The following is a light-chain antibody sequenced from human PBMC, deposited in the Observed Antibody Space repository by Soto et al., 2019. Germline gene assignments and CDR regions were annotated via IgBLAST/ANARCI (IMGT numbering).Light chain of an antibody. V-gene: IGLV2-23*02. CDR1: SSHFDTYNL. CDR3: GSKLGLNTYV. Sequence: QSVLTQPASVSGSPGQSITISCTGPSSHFDTYNLVSWYQLHPGKVPKLIIYEVFKRPSGVSDRFSGSKSPSTVSLTISGLQDEDEADYHCGSKLGLNTYVFGTGTQLTVL. CDR2: EVF. J-gene: IGLJ1*01.